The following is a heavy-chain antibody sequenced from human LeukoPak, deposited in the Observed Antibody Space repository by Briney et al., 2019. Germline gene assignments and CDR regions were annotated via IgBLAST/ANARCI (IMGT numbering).Heavy chain of an antibody. Sequence: PSETLSLTCAVYGGSFSDYYWSWIRQPPGKGLEWIGEINHSGSTNYTPSLKSRVTISVDTSKNQFSLKLSSVTAADTAVYYCARGRVWATYFDSWGQGTLVTVSS. CDR3: ARGRVWATYFDS. CDR2: INHSGST. D-gene: IGHD3-16*01. J-gene: IGHJ4*02. CDR1: GGSFSDYY. V-gene: IGHV4-34*01.